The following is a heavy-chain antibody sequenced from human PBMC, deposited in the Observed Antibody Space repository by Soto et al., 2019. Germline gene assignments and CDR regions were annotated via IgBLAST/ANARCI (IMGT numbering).Heavy chain of an antibody. CDR3: ARPSPYCSSTSCYGWFDP. J-gene: IGHJ5*02. V-gene: IGHV3-33*01. CDR2: IWYDGSNK. Sequence: QVQLVESGGGVVQPGRSLRLSCAASGFTFSSYGIHWVRQAPGKGLEWVAVIWYDGSNKYYADSVKGRFTISRDNSKNTLYLQMNSLRAEDTAVYYCARPSPYCSSTSCYGWFDPWGQGTLVTVSS. CDR1: GFTFSSYG. D-gene: IGHD2-2*01.